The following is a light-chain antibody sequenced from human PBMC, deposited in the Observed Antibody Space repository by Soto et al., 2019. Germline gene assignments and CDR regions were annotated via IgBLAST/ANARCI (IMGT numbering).Light chain of an antibody. Sequence: DIQMTQSPSSLSASVGDRVTITCRASQRISGYLNWYQQKPGKAPRLLVHGASTLLWGVPSRFSGSGSGTTFTLTISSLQPEDFPTYYCQQRYSNVVTFGQGTRVEVK. CDR3: QQRYSNVVT. J-gene: IGKJ1*01. V-gene: IGKV1-39*01. CDR2: GAS. CDR1: QRISGY.